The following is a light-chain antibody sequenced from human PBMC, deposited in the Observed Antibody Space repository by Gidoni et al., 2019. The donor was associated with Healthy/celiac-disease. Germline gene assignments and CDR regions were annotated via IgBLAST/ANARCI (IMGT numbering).Light chain of an antibody. Sequence: QSVLTQPPSASGPPGQRVTISCSGSSSNIGSNYVYWYQQLPGTAPKLLIYRNNQRPSGVPDRFSGSKSGLSASLAISGLRSEDEADYYCAAWDDSLSGWVFGGGTKLTVL. V-gene: IGLV1-47*01. CDR3: AAWDDSLSGWV. J-gene: IGLJ3*02. CDR1: SSNIGSNY. CDR2: RNN.